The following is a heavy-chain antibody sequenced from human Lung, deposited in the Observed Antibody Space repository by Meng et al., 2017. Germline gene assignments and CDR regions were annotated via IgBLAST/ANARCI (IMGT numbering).Heavy chain of an antibody. V-gene: IGHV3-23*01. CDR3: AKEEVPNDY. D-gene: IGHD2-2*01. Sequence: EVQVLESGGGLVQPGGSLRLACSVSGVTFINSAMSWVRQAPGKGLEWVSGISIDGDRTYYVDSVKGRLTISRDNSKNTVYLQMNSLRGEDTAVYFCAKEEVPNDYWGQGTLVTVSS. CDR2: ISIDGDRT. J-gene: IGHJ4*02. CDR1: GVTFINSA.